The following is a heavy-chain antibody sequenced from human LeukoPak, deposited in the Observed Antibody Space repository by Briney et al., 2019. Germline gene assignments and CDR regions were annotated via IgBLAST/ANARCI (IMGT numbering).Heavy chain of an antibody. J-gene: IGHJ3*01. CDR3: AKPQVGANYRNAFDV. CDR1: GFTFSSYW. D-gene: IGHD5-12*01. V-gene: IGHV3-74*01. CDR2: IKTDGSST. Sequence: GGSLRLSCAASGFTFSSYWMHWVRQAPGKGLVWVSRIKTDGSSTDYADSVKGRFTISRDNAKNTMYLQMNSLRAEDTAMFYCAKPQVGANYRNAFDVWGQGTMVTVSS.